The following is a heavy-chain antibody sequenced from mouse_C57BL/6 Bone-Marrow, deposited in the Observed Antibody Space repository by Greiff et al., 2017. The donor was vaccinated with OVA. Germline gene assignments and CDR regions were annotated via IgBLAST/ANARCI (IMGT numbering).Heavy chain of an antibody. CDR2: ISDGGSYT. J-gene: IGHJ2*01. D-gene: IGHD1-1*01. Sequence: EVKLVESGGGLVKPGGSLKLSCAASGFTFSSYAMSWVRQTPEKRLEWVATISDGGSYTSYPDNVKGRFTISRDNAKNNLYLQMSQLKSEDTAMYYCARGDYYGSSYGFDYWGQGTTLTVSA. V-gene: IGHV5-4*03. CDR1: GFTFSSYA. CDR3: ARGDYYGSSYGFDY.